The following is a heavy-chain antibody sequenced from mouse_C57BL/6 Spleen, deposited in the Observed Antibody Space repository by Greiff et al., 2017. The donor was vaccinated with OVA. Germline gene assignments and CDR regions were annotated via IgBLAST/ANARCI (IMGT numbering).Heavy chain of an antibody. V-gene: IGHV1-81*01. CDR1: GYTFTSYG. CDR3: ASYGSSPYYAVDY. J-gene: IGHJ4*01. Sequence: QVQLQQSGAELARPGASVKLSCKASGYTFTSYGISWVKQSTGQGLEWIGEIYPRSGNTYYNAKFKGKATLTADKSSSTAYMELRSLTSEDSAVYFCASYGSSPYYAVDYWGQGTSVTVSS. D-gene: IGHD1-1*01. CDR2: IYPRSGNT.